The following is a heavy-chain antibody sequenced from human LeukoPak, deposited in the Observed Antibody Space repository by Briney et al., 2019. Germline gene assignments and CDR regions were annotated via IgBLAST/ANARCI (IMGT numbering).Heavy chain of an antibody. CDR1: GFTVSSNY. CDR3: ASGYSNSWYSADFDY. V-gene: IGHV3-66*01. CDR2: IYSGGST. Sequence: GGSLRLSCAASGFTVSSNYMSWVRQAPGKGLEWVSVIYSGGSTYYADSVKGRFTISRDNSKNTLYLQMNSLRVEDTAVYYCASGYSNSWYSADFDYWGQGTLVTVSS. D-gene: IGHD6-13*01. J-gene: IGHJ4*02.